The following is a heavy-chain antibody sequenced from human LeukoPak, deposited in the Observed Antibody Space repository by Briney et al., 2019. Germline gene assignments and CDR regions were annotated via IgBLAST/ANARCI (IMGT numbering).Heavy chain of an antibody. CDR3: ASVYWSYYPSYTPSNFDY. J-gene: IGHJ4*02. CDR2: IYYSGST. V-gene: IGHV4-39*01. D-gene: IGHD3-10*01. Sequence: SETLSLTCTVSGGSISSSSYYWGWIRQPPGKGLEWIGSIYYSGSTYYNPSLKSRVTISVDTSKNQFSLKLISVTAADTAVYYCASVYWSYYPSYTPSNFDYWGQGTLVTVSS. CDR1: GGSISSSSYY.